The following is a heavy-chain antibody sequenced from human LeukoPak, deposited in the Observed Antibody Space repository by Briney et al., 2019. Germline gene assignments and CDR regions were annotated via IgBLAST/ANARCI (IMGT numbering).Heavy chain of an antibody. V-gene: IGHV4-39*01. D-gene: IGHD6-13*01. CDR2: IYYSGST. J-gene: IGHJ4*02. CDR1: GGSISSSSYY. Sequence: PSETLSLTCTVSGGSISSSSYYWGWIRQPPGKGPEWIGSIYYSGSTYYNPSLKSRVTISVDTSKNQFSLNLSSVTAADTAVYYCARHQVEAAAGDYWGQGTLVTVSS. CDR3: ARHQVEAAAGDY.